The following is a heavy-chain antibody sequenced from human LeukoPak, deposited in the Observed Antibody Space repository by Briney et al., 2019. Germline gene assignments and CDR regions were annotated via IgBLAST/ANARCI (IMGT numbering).Heavy chain of an antibody. CDR1: GGSISSYY. CDR3: ARGYGDYYYYGMDV. CDR2: IYYSGST. V-gene: IGHV4-59*01. Sequence: PSETLSLTCTVSGGSISSYYWSWIRQPPGKGLGWIGYIYYSGSTNYNPSLKSRVTISVDTSKNQFSLKLSSVTAADTAVYYCARGYGDYYYYGMDVWGQGTTVTVSS. D-gene: IGHD4-17*01. J-gene: IGHJ6*02.